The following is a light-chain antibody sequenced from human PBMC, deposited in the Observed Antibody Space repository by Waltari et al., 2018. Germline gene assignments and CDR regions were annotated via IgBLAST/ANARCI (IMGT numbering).Light chain of an antibody. CDR2: NSE. V-gene: IGLV1-47*01. Sequence: QSVLTQPPSMSGTPGQRVTIPCSGSSPNLGNNYVFWYQQLPGTAPKLLIYNSEQRPSGVPDRFSGSTSGTSASLAISGLRSEDDGDYYCAAWDDSVTGEVFGGGTRLTVL. CDR1: SPNLGNNY. J-gene: IGLJ3*02. CDR3: AAWDDSVTGEV.